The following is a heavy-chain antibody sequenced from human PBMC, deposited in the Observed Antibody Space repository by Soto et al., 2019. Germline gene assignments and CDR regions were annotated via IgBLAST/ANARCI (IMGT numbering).Heavy chain of an antibody. CDR2: ISSSGSTI. V-gene: IGHV3-11*01. Sequence: QVPLVESGGGLVKPGGSLRLSFEASGFTFSDYYMSWIRQAPGKGLEWVSYISSSGSTIYYADSVKGRFTISRDNAKDSLYLQMNSLRAEDTAVYYCARDYSSSRYYGMDVWGQGTTVTVSS. D-gene: IGHD6-6*01. J-gene: IGHJ6*02. CDR3: ARDYSSSRYYGMDV. CDR1: GFTFSDYY.